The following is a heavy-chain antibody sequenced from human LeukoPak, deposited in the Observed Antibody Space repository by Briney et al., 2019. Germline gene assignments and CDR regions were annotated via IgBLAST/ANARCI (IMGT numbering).Heavy chain of an antibody. D-gene: IGHD3-10*01. Sequence: GGSLRLSCAASGFTVSSKYMSWVRQAPWKGLEWVSLLYSGETTYYAHSMKGRFTISRDNSKNTLYLQMNSLRAEDTAVYYCARLGSYYDMDVWGPGTTVTVSS. CDR2: LYSGETT. V-gene: IGHV3-53*01. CDR3: ARLGSYYDMDV. CDR1: GFTVSSKY. J-gene: IGHJ6*02.